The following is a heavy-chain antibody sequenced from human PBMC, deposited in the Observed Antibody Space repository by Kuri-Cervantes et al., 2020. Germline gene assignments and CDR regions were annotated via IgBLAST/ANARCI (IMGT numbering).Heavy chain of an antibody. V-gene: IGHV3-11*06. CDR2: ISSGSAYV. CDR3: ARDPGFDY. Sequence: GGSLRLSCAASGFTFSDYYMTWIRQAPGKGLEWVSSISSGSAYVYYADSVKGRFTISRDNAKNSLYLQMNSLRADDTALYYCARDPGFDYWGQGTLVTVSS. CDR1: GFTFSDYY. J-gene: IGHJ4*02.